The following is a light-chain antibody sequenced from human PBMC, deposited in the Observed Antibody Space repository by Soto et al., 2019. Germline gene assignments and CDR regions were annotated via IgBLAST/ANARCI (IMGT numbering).Light chain of an antibody. V-gene: IGKV3-15*01. CDR2: GAS. J-gene: IGKJ5*01. Sequence: DIVMTQSPATLSVSPGERATLSCRASQSVSSNLAWYQQKPGQAPRLLIYGASTRATGIPARFSGSGSGTEFTLTISSLQSEDFAVYYCQQYNNCPPITFGQGTRLEIK. CDR3: QQYNNCPPIT. CDR1: QSVSSN.